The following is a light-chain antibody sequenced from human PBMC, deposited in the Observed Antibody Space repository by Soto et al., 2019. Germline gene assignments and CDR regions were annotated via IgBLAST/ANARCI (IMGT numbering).Light chain of an antibody. Sequence: DIQLPQSPSFLSASIGDSVTITCRASQAIGTYLAWYQQKPGKAPNLLVYAASTLHSGVPSRFSGSGSGTEFTLTITSLQPEDGATYYCQQLHTYLLTFGGGTKVQIK. CDR3: QQLHTYLLT. CDR1: QAIGTY. CDR2: AAS. J-gene: IGKJ4*01. V-gene: IGKV1-9*01.